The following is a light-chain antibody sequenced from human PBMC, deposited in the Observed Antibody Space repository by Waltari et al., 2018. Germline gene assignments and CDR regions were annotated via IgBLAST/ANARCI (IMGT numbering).Light chain of an antibody. CDR3: MQALHTPPT. Sequence: IVMTQSPLSLPVTPGEPASISCRSSQSLLHSDGYKYLNWYLQKPGQSPQLLIYLSFTWATGVPDRFTGSGAGTDFTLKISRVEAEDVGFYYCMQALHTPPTFGQGTRAEIK. CDR2: LSF. CDR1: QSLLHSDGYKY. V-gene: IGKV2-28*01. J-gene: IGKJ1*01.